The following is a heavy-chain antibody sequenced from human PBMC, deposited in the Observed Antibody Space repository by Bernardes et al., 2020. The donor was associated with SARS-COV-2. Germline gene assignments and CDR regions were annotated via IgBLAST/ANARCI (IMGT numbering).Heavy chain of an antibody. CDR1: GFTFSSSA. D-gene: IGHD1-26*01. CDR3: ARGRGSYRSVFDY. CDR2: ISYDGSNK. Sequence: GSSLRLSCAASGFTFSSSAMHWVRQAPGPGLEWVAVISYDGSNKYYADSVKGRFTISRDNSKNTLYLQMNSLRAEDTAVYYCARGRGSYRSVFDYWGQGTLVTVSS. V-gene: IGHV3-30-3*01. J-gene: IGHJ4*02.